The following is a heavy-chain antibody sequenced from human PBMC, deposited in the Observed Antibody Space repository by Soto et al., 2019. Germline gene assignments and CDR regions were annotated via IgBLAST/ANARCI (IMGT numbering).Heavy chain of an antibody. CDR3: ARADYYDSSGYYY. V-gene: IGHV3-33*01. CDR1: GFTFSSYG. J-gene: IGHJ4*02. Sequence: LRLSCAASGFTFSSYGMHWVRQAPGKGLEWVAVIWYDGSNKYYADSVKGRFTISRDNSKNTLYLQMNSLRAEDTAVYYCARADYYDSSGYYYWGQGTLVTVSS. D-gene: IGHD3-22*01. CDR2: IWYDGSNK.